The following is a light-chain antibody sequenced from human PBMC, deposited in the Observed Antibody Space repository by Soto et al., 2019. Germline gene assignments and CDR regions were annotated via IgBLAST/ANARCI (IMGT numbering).Light chain of an antibody. Sequence: DVPVSLSTSSLAASVGDRVSSTCLASQSISSYLNWYQQKPGNAPKLLIYAASSLQSGVPSRFSGSGSGTDFTLTISSLQPEDFATYYCQQSYSTPITFGQGTRLEIK. V-gene: IGKV1-39*01. CDR3: QQSYSTPIT. CDR2: AAS. J-gene: IGKJ5*01. CDR1: QSISSY.